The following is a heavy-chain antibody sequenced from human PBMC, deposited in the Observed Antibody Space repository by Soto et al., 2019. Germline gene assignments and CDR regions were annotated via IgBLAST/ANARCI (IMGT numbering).Heavy chain of an antibody. V-gene: IGHV5-10-1*01. CDR2: IDPSDSQT. D-gene: IGHD3-22*01. J-gene: IGHJ4*02. CDR1: GYSFAGYW. Sequence: GESLKISRKGSGYSFAGYWITWVRQKPGKGLEWMGRIDPSDSQTYYSPSFRGHVTISATKSITTVFLQWSSLRASDTAMYYCARQIYDSDTGPNFQYYFDSWGQGTPVPSPQ. CDR3: ARQIYDSDTGPNFQYYFDS.